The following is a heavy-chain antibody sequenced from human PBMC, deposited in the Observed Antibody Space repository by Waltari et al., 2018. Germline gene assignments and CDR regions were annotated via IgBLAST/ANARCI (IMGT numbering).Heavy chain of an antibody. Sequence: QVQLQESGPRLVEPWETLSLTCRISGVSISDYYWSWIRQPAGKGLEFIGRVYTAGTTATNPSLRRRATVSVDKSKNHFSLSLTSVTAADTAIYYCARGYSDDGGEYFQHWGQGTLVSVSS. D-gene: IGHD3-16*01. CDR3: ARGYSDDGGEYFQH. CDR2: VYTAGTT. J-gene: IGHJ1*01. V-gene: IGHV4-4*07. CDR1: GVSISDYY.